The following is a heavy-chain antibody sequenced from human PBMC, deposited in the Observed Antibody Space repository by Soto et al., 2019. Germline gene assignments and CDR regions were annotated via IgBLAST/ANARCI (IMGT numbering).Heavy chain of an antibody. CDR2: IIPIFGTA. D-gene: IGHD3-3*01. CDR3: ARDQARAIFGVVISSSMDV. Sequence: ASVKVSCKASGGTFSSYAISWVRQAPGQGLEWMGGIIPIFGTANYAQKFQGRVTITADESTSTAYMELRSLRSDDTAVYYCARDQARAIFGVVISSSMDVWGQGTTVTVSS. CDR1: GGTFSSYA. V-gene: IGHV1-69*13. J-gene: IGHJ6*02.